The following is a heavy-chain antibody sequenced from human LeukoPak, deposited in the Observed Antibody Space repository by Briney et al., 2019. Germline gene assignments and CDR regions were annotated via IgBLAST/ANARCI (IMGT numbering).Heavy chain of an antibody. CDR1: GFTLDNAW. J-gene: IGHJ4*02. D-gene: IGHD6-13*01. CDR3: TTDHSSSWYGFEY. CDR2: VGSKLDGGTA. V-gene: IGHV3-15*04. Sequence: GGSLRLSCATSGFTLDNAWMSWVRQAPGKGLEWVGRVGSKLDGGTAEYAAFVKGRFSSSTDDSGNTLYLQMNSLKSEDTAVYYCTTDHSSSWYGFEYWGQGTQVTVSS.